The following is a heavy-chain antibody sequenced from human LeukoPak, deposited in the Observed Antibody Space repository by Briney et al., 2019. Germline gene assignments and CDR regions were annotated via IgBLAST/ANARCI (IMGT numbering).Heavy chain of an antibody. Sequence: QTGGSLRPSCAASGFTFISYELNWVRQAPGKGLEWVSYISSSGSTIYYADSVKGRFTISRDNAKNSLYLQMNSLRAEDTAVYYCARDVGRGYSYGYDYWGQGTLVTVSS. D-gene: IGHD5-18*01. CDR1: GFTFISYE. V-gene: IGHV3-48*03. J-gene: IGHJ4*02. CDR3: ARDVGRGYSYGYDY. CDR2: ISSSGSTI.